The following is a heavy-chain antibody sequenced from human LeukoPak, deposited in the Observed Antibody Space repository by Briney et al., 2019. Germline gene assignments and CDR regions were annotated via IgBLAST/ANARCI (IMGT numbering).Heavy chain of an antibody. CDR3: ARDLYSGYDLFYYYYYMDV. Sequence: SETLSLTCTVSGGSISSYYWSWIRQPAGKGLEWIGRIYTSGSTNYNPSLKSRVTMSVDTSKNQFSLKLSSVTAADTAVYYCARDLYSGYDLFYYYYYMDVWGKGTTVTISS. V-gene: IGHV4-4*07. CDR1: GGSISSYY. D-gene: IGHD5-12*01. CDR2: IYTSGST. J-gene: IGHJ6*03.